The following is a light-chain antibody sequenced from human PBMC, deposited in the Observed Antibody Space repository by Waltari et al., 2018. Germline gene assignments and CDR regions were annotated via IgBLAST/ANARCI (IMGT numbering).Light chain of an antibody. CDR3: AAWDDSLKGVL. CDR2: ADD. Sequence: HSVLTQTPSVSEAPRQRVTIPCSGSRSNIGNTSVTRYQQVPGMAPKLLVFADDLLPSGVSDRFSGSKSGTSASLAISGLRSEDEGVYFCAAWDDSLKGVLFGGGTKLTVL. CDR1: RSNIGNTS. J-gene: IGLJ2*01. V-gene: IGLV1-36*01.